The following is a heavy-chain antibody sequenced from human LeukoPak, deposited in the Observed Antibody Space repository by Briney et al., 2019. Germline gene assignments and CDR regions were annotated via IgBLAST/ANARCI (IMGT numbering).Heavy chain of an antibody. CDR2: IKQDGSEK. Sequence: GGSLRLSCAASGFTFSSYWMSWVRQAPGKGLEWVANIKQDGSEKYYVDSGKGRFTISRDNAKNSLYLKMNSLRAEDTAVYYCARAYYYDSSGYGFDYWGQGTLVTVSS. D-gene: IGHD3-22*01. CDR1: GFTFSSYW. V-gene: IGHV3-7*04. J-gene: IGHJ4*02. CDR3: ARAYYYDSSGYGFDY.